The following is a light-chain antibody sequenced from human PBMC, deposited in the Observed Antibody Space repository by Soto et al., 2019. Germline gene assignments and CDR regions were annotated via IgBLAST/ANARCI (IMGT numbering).Light chain of an antibody. J-gene: IGKJ1*01. V-gene: IGKV3-20*01. CDR1: QSIDSGY. Sequence: EIVLTQSPGTLSLSPGERGTLSCRASQSIDSGYLAWYQHKPGQAPRLLIYGPSTRATGIPGRFSGSGSGRDFTLTITRLEPEDFAVYYCQQYGSSTWTFGQGTKVDI. CDR3: QQYGSSTWT. CDR2: GPS.